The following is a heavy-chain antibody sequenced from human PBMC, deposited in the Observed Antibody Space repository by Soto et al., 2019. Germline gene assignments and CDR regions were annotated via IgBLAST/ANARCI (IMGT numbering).Heavy chain of an antibody. CDR3: ARDREWSTRGLDI. J-gene: IGHJ6*02. CDR2: IYYSGST. Sequence: SETLSLTCTVSGGSIRSGDYYRIWNSQPPGKGLEWIGYIYYSGSTYYNPSLKSRVTISVDTSKNQFSLKLSSVTAADTAVYYCARDREWSTRGLDIWGQGTTLNVSS. D-gene: IGHD3-3*01. V-gene: IGHV4-30-4*08. CDR1: GGSIRSGDYY.